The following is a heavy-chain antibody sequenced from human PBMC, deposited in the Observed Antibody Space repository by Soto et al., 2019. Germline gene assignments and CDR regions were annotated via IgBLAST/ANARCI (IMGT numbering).Heavy chain of an antibody. J-gene: IGHJ4*02. D-gene: IGHD2-15*01. V-gene: IGHV4-4*07. Sequence: QVQLQESGPGLVKRSETLSLTCSVSGGSISGYYWSWIRQPAGKGLEWIGRIYNSGNTRYNPYLHGRVTTAVDTSKNQLSLRMSSVTEADTAVYYCARFDCSGGTCTPHDYWVQGTLVTVAS. CDR2: IYNSGNT. CDR3: ARFDCSGGTCTPHDY. CDR1: GGSISGYY.